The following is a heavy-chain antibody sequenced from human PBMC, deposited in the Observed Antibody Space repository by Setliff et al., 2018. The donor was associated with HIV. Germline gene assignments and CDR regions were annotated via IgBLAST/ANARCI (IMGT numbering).Heavy chain of an antibody. CDR2: INAGNGNT. CDR3: ARVPYSSGY. D-gene: IGHD6-19*01. CDR1: GYGFTRKI. J-gene: IGHJ4*02. V-gene: IGHV1-3*01. Sequence: ASVKVSCKASGYGFTRKIIHWVRQAPGQRLEWMGWINAGNGNTKYSQKFQGRVTMTRNTSISTAYMELSSLRSEDTAVYYCARVPYSSGYWGQGTLVTVSS.